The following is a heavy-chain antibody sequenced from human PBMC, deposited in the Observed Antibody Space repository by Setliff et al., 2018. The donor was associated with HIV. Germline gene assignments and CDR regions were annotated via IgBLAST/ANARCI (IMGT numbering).Heavy chain of an antibody. CDR3: AKNSADFGIPT. CDR1: GVSITNNY. J-gene: IGHJ3*01. CDR2: ISSAGNA. V-gene: IGHV4-59*03. D-gene: IGHD2-21*01. Sequence: SETLSLTCSVSGVSITNNYWTWIRQPPGKGLEWIGFISSAGNANYNPSLGRPVKMSVDTANNQFSLTLSSVSAADTAIYFCAKNSADFGIPTWGQGTMVT.